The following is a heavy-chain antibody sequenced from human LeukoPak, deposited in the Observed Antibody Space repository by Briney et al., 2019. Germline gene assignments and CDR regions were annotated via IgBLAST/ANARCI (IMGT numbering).Heavy chain of an antibody. CDR2: IYTSGST. CDR3: ASGPFYFGGDCPNNWFDP. Sequence: SETLSLTCTVSGGSISSGSYYWSWIRQPAGKGLERIGRIYTSGSTNYNPSLKSRVTISVDTSKNQFSLKLSSVTAADTAVYYCASGPFYFGGDCPNNWFDPWGPGTLVTVSS. V-gene: IGHV4-61*02. J-gene: IGHJ5*02. CDR1: GGSISSGSYY. D-gene: IGHD2-21*02.